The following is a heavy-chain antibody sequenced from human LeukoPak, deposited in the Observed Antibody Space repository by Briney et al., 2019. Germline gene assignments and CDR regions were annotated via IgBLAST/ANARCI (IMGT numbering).Heavy chain of an antibody. J-gene: IGHJ5*02. CDR2: IKPNNGGT. Sequence: GASVKVSCKASGYTFTGYYMRWVRQAPGQGLEWMGWIKPNNGGTNYAQKFQGRVTMTRDTSISTAYMELSRLRSDDTAVYYCARARGAIVVEPAAIWFDPWGQGTLVTVSS. CDR3: ARARGAIVVEPAAIWFDP. CDR1: GYTFTGYY. D-gene: IGHD2-2*01. V-gene: IGHV1-2*02.